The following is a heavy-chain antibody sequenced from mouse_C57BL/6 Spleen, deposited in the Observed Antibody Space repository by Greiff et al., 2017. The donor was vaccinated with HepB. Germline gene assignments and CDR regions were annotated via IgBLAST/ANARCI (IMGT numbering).Heavy chain of an antibody. V-gene: IGHV14-3*01. CDR2: IDPANGNT. CDR1: GFNIKNTY. D-gene: IGHD2-4*01. Sequence: EVKLQQSVAELVRPGASVKLSCTASGFNIKNTYMHWVKQRPEQGLEWIGRIDPANGNTKYAPKFQGKATITADTSSNTAYLQLSSLTSEDTAIYYCARGEYYDYDEGWYFDYWGQGTTLTVSS. J-gene: IGHJ2*01. CDR3: ARGEYYDYDEGWYFDY.